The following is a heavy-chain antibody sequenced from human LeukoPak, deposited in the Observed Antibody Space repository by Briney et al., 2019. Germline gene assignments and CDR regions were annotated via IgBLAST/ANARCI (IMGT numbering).Heavy chain of an antibody. D-gene: IGHD3-22*01. J-gene: IGHJ4*02. CDR3: ARHLLYYYDSSGFGTDY. V-gene: IGHV4-59*08. CDR2: IYYSGST. Sequence: PSETLSLTCTVSGGSISSYYWSWIRQPPGKGLEWIGYIYYSGSTNYNPSLKSRVTISVDTSKNQFSLKLSSVTAAGTAVYYCARHLLYYYDSSGFGTDYWGQGTLVTVSS. CDR1: GGSISSYY.